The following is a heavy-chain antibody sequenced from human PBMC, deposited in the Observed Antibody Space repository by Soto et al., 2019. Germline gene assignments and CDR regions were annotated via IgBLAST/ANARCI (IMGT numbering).Heavy chain of an antibody. D-gene: IGHD3-9*01. CDR3: ARPLTPDYWYFDL. J-gene: IGHJ2*01. CDR2: IYYSGST. CDR1: GGSISSYY. Sequence: SETLSLTCTVSGGSISSYYWSWIRQPPGKGLEWIGYIYYSGSTNYNPSLKSRVTISVDTSKNQFSLKLSSVTAADTAVYYCARPLTPDYWYFDLWGRGTLVTVSS. V-gene: IGHV4-59*01.